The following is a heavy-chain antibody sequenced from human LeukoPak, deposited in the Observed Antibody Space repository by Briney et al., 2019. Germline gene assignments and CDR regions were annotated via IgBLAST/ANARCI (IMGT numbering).Heavy chain of an antibody. V-gene: IGHV4-39*07. J-gene: IGHJ4*02. Sequence: PSETLSLTCTVSGGSISSSSYYWGWIRQPPGKGLEWIGSIYYSGSTYYNPSLKSRVTISVDTSKNQFSLKLSSVTAADTAVYYCARRRYYDFWSGYHFDYWGQGTLVTVSS. CDR2: IYYSGST. CDR3: ARRRYYDFWSGYHFDY. CDR1: GGSISSSSYY. D-gene: IGHD3-3*01.